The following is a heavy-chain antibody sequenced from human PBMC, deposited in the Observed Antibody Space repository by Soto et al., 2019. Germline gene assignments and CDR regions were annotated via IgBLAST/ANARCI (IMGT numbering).Heavy chain of an antibody. Sequence: SETLSLTCPVSGGSSSSDYYHWTWIRQSPERGLEWIGYIHHSGSIPYNPSLKSRVTISVDTSKNQFSLHLSSVTAADTAVYFCAREDDGGDTLDVWGQGTTVTVSS. CDR1: GGSSSSDYYH. D-gene: IGHD2-21*02. V-gene: IGHV4-30-4*08. CDR2: IHHSGSI. J-gene: IGHJ6*02. CDR3: AREDDGGDTLDV.